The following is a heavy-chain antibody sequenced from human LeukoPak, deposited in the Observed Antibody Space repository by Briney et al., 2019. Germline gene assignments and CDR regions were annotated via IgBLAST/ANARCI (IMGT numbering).Heavy chain of an antibody. V-gene: IGHV3-20*04. D-gene: IGHD1-14*01. Sequence: GGSLRLSCAASGFTFDDYGMSWVRQAPGKGLEWVSGINWNGVSTGYADSVKGRFTIFRDNAKNSLYLQMNSLRAEDTAVYYCATRTVGAYDAFDIWGQGTMVTVSS. J-gene: IGHJ3*02. CDR2: INWNGVST. CDR3: ATRTVGAYDAFDI. CDR1: GFTFDDYG.